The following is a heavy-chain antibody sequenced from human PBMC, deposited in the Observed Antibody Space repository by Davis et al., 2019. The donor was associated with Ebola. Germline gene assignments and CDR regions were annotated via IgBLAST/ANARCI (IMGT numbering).Heavy chain of an antibody. D-gene: IGHD6-19*01. V-gene: IGHV3-9*01. CDR3: AREPSSGWSHDIDAFDI. Sequence: SLKISCAASGFTFDDYAMHWVRQAPGKGLEWVSGISWNSGSIGYADSVKGRFTISRDNAKNSLYLQMNSLRAEDTAVYYCAREPSSGWSHDIDAFDIWGQGTMVTVSS. CDR1: GFTFDDYA. CDR2: ISWNSGSI. J-gene: IGHJ3*02.